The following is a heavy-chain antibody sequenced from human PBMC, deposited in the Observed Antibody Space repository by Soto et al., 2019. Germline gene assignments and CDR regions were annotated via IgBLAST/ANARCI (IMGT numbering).Heavy chain of an antibody. CDR2: ISANTGDT. V-gene: IGHV1-18*04. D-gene: IGHD3-3*01. Sequence: QVQLAQSGAEVKKPGASVTVSCKASGYSFSTNGVSWVRQAPGQGLEWMGWISANTGDTLYAEKFEDRITLTADTLTIAAHMELRSLRPDDTALYFCATDKGDFTFGPRGEGTLITVSS. CDR3: ATDKGDFTFGP. CDR1: GYSFSTNG. J-gene: IGHJ5*02.